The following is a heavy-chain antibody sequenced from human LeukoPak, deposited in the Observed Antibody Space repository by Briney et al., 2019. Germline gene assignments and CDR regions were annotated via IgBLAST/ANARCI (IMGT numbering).Heavy chain of an antibody. J-gene: IGHJ4*02. CDR1: GFISSSYW. Sequence: HPGGSLRLSCAASGFISSSYWMSWVRQAPGKGLEWVANVKQDGSERYHGDSVKGRFTISRDNAKNSLYLQMNSLRAEDTAVYYCATWTDSSASYYPGYWGQGTLVTVSS. D-gene: IGHD3-22*01. CDR2: VKQDGSER. CDR3: ATWTDSSASYYPGY. V-gene: IGHV3-7*01.